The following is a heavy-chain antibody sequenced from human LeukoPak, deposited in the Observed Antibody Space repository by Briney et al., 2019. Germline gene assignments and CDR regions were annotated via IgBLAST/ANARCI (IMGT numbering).Heavy chain of an antibody. CDR1: GFTFSGYA. Sequence: GGSLRLSCAASGFTFSGYAMSWVRQAPGKGLEWVSAISGSGGSTCYADSVKGRFTISRDNSKNTLYLQMNSLRAEDTAVYYCAKPTPSGSAETNWGQGTLVTVSS. CDR3: AKPTPSGSAETN. J-gene: IGHJ4*02. CDR2: ISGSGGST. V-gene: IGHV3-23*01. D-gene: IGHD3-10*01.